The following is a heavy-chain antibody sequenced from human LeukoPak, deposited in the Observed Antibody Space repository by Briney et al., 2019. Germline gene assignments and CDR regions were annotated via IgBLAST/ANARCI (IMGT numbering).Heavy chain of an antibody. J-gene: IGHJ4*02. D-gene: IGHD3-3*01. Sequence: PSETLSLTCTVSGGSISSSSYYWGWIRQPPGKGLEWIGNLYYSGSTYYNPSLKSRVTISVDTSKSQFSLKLSSVTAADTAIYYCARARITIFGVRGSSFDYWGQGTLVTVSS. CDR2: LYYSGST. CDR1: GGSISSSSYY. V-gene: IGHV4-39*01. CDR3: ARARITIFGVRGSSFDY.